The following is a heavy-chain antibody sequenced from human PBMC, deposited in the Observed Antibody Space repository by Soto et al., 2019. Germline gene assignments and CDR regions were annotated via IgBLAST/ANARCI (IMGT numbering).Heavy chain of an antibody. CDR1: RGTFSCYT. J-gene: IGHJ5*02. CDR2: IIPILGIA. V-gene: IGHV1-69*04. D-gene: IGHD4-17*01. CDR3: ARELNDYGDYVFTNWFDP. Sequence: ASVKVSCKASRGTFSCYTSCWARQSPGKGLEWMGRIIPILGIANYAQKFQGRVTITADKSTSTAYMELSSLRSEDTAVYYCARELNDYGDYVFTNWFDPWGQGTLVTVSS.